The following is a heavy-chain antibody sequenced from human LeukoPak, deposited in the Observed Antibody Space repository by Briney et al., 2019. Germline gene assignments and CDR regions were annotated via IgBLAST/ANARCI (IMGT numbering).Heavy chain of an antibody. D-gene: IGHD6-13*01. Sequence: KPSETLSLTCTVSGGSFSGYYWSWIRQPPGKGLEWIGYIYYSGSTNYNHSLKSRVTISVDTSKNQFSLKLSSVTAADTAVYYCARAIAAAGLLYFYWGQGTLVTVSS. J-gene: IGHJ4*02. CDR1: GGSFSGYY. CDR3: ARAIAAAGLLYFY. V-gene: IGHV4-59*01. CDR2: IYYSGST.